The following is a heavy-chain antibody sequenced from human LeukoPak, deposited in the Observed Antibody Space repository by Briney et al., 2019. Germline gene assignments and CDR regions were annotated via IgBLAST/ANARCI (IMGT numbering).Heavy chain of an antibody. V-gene: IGHV4-59*01. CDR2: IYSSGST. J-gene: IGHJ5*02. CDR1: GGSISSYY. CDR3: ARMGSGYDNWFDP. Sequence: SETLSLTCTVSGGSISSYYWSWLRQPPGKGLEWIGYIYSSGSTSYNPSLKSRVTVSVDTSKNQFSLKLSSVSGTDPAVYYCARMGSGYDNWFDPWGQGTPVSVSS. D-gene: IGHD5-12*01.